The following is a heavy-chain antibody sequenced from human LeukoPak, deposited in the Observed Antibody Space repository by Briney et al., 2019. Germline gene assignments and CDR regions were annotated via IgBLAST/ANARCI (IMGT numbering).Heavy chain of an antibody. CDR1: GFTFSSYA. J-gene: IGHJ4*02. CDR3: ARGPGITGTTTFDY. D-gene: IGHD1-20*01. CDR2: ISSNGGST. Sequence: GGSLRLSCAASGFTFSSYAMHWVRQAPGKGLEYVSAISSNGGSTYYANSVKGRFTISGDNSKNTLYLQMGSLRAEDMAVYYCARGPGITGTTTFDYWGQGTLVTVSS. V-gene: IGHV3-64*01.